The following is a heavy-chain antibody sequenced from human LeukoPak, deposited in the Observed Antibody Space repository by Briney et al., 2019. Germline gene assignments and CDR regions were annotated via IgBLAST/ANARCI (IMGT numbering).Heavy chain of an antibody. Sequence: SETLSLTCTVSGGSISSYYWSWIRQPPGKGLEWIGYIYYSGSTNYNPSLKSRVTTSVDTSKNQFSLKLSSVTAADTAVYYCARQRYSYGYSDYWGQGTLVTVSS. V-gene: IGHV4-59*08. D-gene: IGHD5-18*01. CDR2: IYYSGST. J-gene: IGHJ4*02. CDR1: GGSISSYY. CDR3: ARQRYSYGYSDY.